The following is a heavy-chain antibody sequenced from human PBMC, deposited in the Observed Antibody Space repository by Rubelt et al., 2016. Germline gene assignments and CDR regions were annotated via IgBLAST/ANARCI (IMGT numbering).Heavy chain of an antibody. CDR1: GFTFSNYW. J-gene: IGHJ5*02. CDR2: IRQDGSDK. Sequence: EVQLVESGGGLVQPGGSLILSCAASGFTFSNYWMCWVRQAPGKGLEWAANIRQDGSDKEYADSVKGRFTISRDNAKNSVYLLMDSRRVEDTAVYYCAREGEDFWTWGQGTLVTVSS. V-gene: IGHV3-7*04. D-gene: IGHD3-3*01. CDR3: AREGEDFWT.